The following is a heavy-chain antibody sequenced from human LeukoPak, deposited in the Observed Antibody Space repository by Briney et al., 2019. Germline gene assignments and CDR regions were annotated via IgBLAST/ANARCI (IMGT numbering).Heavy chain of an antibody. Sequence: SETLSLTCTVSGGSISSSSYYWGWIRQPPGKGLEWIGSIYYSGSTYYNPSLKSRVTISVDTSKNQFSLKLSSVTAADTAVYYCARSTVRVLVEYFQHWGQGTLVTVSS. D-gene: IGHD4-17*01. J-gene: IGHJ1*01. V-gene: IGHV4-39*01. CDR3: ARSTVRVLVEYFQH. CDR1: GGSISSSSYY. CDR2: IYYSGST.